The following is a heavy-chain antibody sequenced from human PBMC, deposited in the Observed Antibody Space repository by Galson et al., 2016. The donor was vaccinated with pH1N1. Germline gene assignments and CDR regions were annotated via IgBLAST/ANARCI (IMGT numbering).Heavy chain of an antibody. CDR2: TCYRSKWYN. J-gene: IGHJ3*02. V-gene: IGHV6-1*01. D-gene: IGHD3-22*01. CDR1: GDSVSSNSAA. Sequence: CAISGDSVSSNSAAWNWIRQSPSRGLEWLGRTCYRSKWYNDYGVSVKSRITINPDTSKNQFSLQLNSVTPEDTAVYYCARSEYYYESSGCRHDTFDIWGQGTTVTVSS. CDR3: ARSEYYYESSGCRHDTFDI.